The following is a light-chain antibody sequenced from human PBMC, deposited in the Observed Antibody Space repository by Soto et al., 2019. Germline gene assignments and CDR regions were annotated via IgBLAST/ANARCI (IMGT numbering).Light chain of an antibody. CDR1: QSVSSN. V-gene: IGKV3-15*01. J-gene: IGKJ5*01. Sequence: EIVMTQSPATLSVSQGERATLSCRASQSVSSNLGWYQQKPGQAPRLLIYGASTRATGIPAEVSGSGSGTDFTLSISSLQSEAFQAYYCQQDNKWSITFGQGTRLEIK. CDR3: QQDNKWSIT. CDR2: GAS.